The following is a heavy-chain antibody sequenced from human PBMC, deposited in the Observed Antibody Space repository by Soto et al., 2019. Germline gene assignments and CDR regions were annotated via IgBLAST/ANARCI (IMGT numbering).Heavy chain of an antibody. CDR2: INPNSGGT. D-gene: IGHD3-10*01. V-gene: IGHV1-2*04. Sequence: ASVKVSCKAAGYTFTGYYMHWVRQAPGQGLEWMGWINPNSGGTNYAQKFQGWVTMTRDTSISTAYMELGRLRSDDTAVYYCAREAGGYYYGSGINGMDVWGQGTTVTVSS. CDR3: AREAGGYYYGSGINGMDV. CDR1: GYTFTGYY. J-gene: IGHJ6*02.